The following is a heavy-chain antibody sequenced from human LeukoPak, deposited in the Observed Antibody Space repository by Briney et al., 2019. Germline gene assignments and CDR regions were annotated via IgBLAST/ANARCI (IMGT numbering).Heavy chain of an antibody. D-gene: IGHD6-13*01. CDR1: GYTFSRYY. CDR3: ARNLGIAAMNYFDY. J-gene: IGHJ4*02. CDR2: IDPNSGGT. V-gene: IGHV1-2*02. Sequence: ASVKVSCKASGYTFSRYYIHWVRQAPGQGLEWMGWIDPNSGGTHYAQKIQGRVTVTRDSSITTVYMELSGLTYDDTAVYYCARNLGIAAMNYFDYWGQGTLVTVSS.